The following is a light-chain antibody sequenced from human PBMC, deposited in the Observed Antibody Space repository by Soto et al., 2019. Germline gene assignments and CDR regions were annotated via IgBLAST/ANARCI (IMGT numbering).Light chain of an antibody. CDR1: QSVSGN. CDR3: QQYNNWPRT. Sequence: EIVMTQSPATLSVSPGERATLSCRASQSVSGNLAWYQQKPGQAPRLLIYGASTRATGIPARFSGSGSGTQCTLTISSLQSEDLAVYYGQQYNNWPRTFGQGTKVEIK. V-gene: IGKV3-15*01. CDR2: GAS. J-gene: IGKJ1*01.